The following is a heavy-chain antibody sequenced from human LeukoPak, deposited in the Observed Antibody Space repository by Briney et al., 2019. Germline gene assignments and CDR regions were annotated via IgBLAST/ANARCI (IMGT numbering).Heavy chain of an antibody. CDR3: ARQWGAFEY. CDR2: IYYSGTT. D-gene: IGHD3-16*01. CDR1: GVSISSSSYY. V-gene: IGHV4-39*01. J-gene: IGHJ4*02. Sequence: SETLSLTCTVSGVSISSSSYYWGWIRQPPGKGLEWIGSIYYSGTTYYNPSLKSRVTISVDTSKNQFSLKLSSVTAADTAVYYCARQWGAFEYWGQGTLVTVSS.